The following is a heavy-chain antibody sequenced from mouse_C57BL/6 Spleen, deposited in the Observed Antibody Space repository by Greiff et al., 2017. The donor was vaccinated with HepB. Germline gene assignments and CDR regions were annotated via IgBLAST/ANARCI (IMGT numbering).Heavy chain of an antibody. V-gene: IGHV1-61*01. Sequence: VQLQQSGAELVRPGSSVKLSCKASGYTFTSYWMDWVKQRPGQGLEWIGNIYPSDSETHYNQKFKDKATLTVDKSSSTAYMQLSSLTSEDSAVYYCARPHGSSYWYFDVWGTGTTVTVSS. CDR2: IYPSDSET. CDR3: ARPHGSSYWYFDV. D-gene: IGHD1-1*01. CDR1: GYTFTSYW. J-gene: IGHJ1*03.